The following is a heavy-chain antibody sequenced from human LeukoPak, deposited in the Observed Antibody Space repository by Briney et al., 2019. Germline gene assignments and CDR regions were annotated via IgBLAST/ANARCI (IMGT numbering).Heavy chain of an antibody. J-gene: IGHJ6*03. Sequence: SETLSLTCAVYGGSFSGYYWSWIRQPPGKGLEWIGEINHSGSTNYNPSLKSRVTISVDTSKNQFSLKLSSVTAADTAVYYCARGLLQFDWLLYHPPPYYYMDVWGKGTTVTVSS. CDR1: GGSFSGYY. CDR3: ARGLLQFDWLLYHPPPYYYMDV. D-gene: IGHD3-9*01. CDR2: INHSGST. V-gene: IGHV4-34*01.